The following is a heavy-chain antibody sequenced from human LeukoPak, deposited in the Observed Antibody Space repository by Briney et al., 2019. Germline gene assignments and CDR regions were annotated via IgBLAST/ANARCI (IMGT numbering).Heavy chain of an antibody. CDR2: IYYSGST. CDR3: ARYITMIVVVIRNWFDP. D-gene: IGHD3-22*01. Sequence: SETLSLTCTVSGGSISSSSYYWGWIRQPPGKGLEWIGSIYYSGSTYYNPSLKSRVTISVDTSKNQFSLKLSSVTAADTAVYYCARYITMIVVVIRNWFDPWGQGTLVTVSS. CDR1: GGSISSSSYY. V-gene: IGHV4-39*01. J-gene: IGHJ5*02.